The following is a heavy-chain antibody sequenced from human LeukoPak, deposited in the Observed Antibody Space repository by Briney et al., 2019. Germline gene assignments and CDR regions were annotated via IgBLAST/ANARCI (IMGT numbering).Heavy chain of an antibody. CDR3: ARFRIYGMDV. V-gene: IGHV3-48*02. CDR2: ISNTGSTI. CDR1: GFTFNSYS. D-gene: IGHD3-10*01. Sequence: GGSLRLSCAASGFTFNSYSMNWVRQAPGKGLEWVSYISNTGSTIYYADSVKGRFTISRDNVKNSLYLQMNSLRDEDTAVYYCARFRIYGMDVWGQGTAVTVSS. J-gene: IGHJ6*02.